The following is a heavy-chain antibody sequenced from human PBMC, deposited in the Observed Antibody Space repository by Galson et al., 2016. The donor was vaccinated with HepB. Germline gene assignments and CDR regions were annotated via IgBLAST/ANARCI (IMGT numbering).Heavy chain of an antibody. CDR2: IYPGDSGT. V-gene: IGHV5-51*01. Sequence: QSGAEVKKPGESLKISCNGSGYSFTSYWIGWVRQMPGKGLEWMGIIYPGDSGTRYNPSVRGQVAISADKSINTAYLQWTSLKASDSAIYFCARHAIGCDFWSDFRLSGNWYCDIWGRGTLVTVSS. CDR1: GYSFTSYW. J-gene: IGHJ2*01. CDR3: ARHAIGCDFWSDFRLSGNWYCDI. D-gene: IGHD2-21*02.